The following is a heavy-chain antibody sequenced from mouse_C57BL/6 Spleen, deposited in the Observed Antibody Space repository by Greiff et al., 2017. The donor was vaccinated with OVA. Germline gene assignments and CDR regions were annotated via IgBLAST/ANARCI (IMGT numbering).Heavy chain of an antibody. D-gene: IGHD1-1*01. J-gene: IGHJ1*03. CDR1: GYTFTDYY. CDR3: ARQLDYGSSYDWYFDV. V-gene: IGHV1-26*01. Sequence: VQLQQSGPELVKPGASVKISCKASGYTFTDYYMNWVKQSHGKSLEWIGDINPNNGGTSYNQKFKGKATLTVDKSSSTAYMELRSLTSEDSAVYYCARQLDYGSSYDWYFDVWGTGTTVTVSS. CDR2: INPNNGGT.